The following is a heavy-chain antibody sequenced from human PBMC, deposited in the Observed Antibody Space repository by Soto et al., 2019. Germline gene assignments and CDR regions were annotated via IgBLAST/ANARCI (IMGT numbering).Heavy chain of an antibody. CDR2: ISYDGINE. Sequence: GGSLRLSCEASGFTFTSYSMHWVRQASGKGLEWVAVISYDGINEYYADSVKGRFTISRDNSKNTLFLQMSSLRVEDTAVYYCARDRLRLGELSLIGYFDYWGQGTLVTVSS. CDR1: GFTFTSYS. J-gene: IGHJ4*02. CDR3: ARDRLRLGELSLIGYFDY. D-gene: IGHD3-16*02. V-gene: IGHV3-30*15.